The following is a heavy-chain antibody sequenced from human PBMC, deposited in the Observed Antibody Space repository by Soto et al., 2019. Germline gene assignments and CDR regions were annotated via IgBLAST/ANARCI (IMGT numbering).Heavy chain of an antibody. V-gene: IGHV3-30*09. J-gene: IGHJ2*01. CDR2: ISYDGSNK. Sequence: QVQLVESGGGVVQPGRSLRLYCAASGFTFSSYAIHWVRLPPGKGLEWVSVISYDGSNKYYADSVRGRFAISRDNSKDTLYLQLNSLRAEDTAVYYCARSPSGSRWYFDIWGRGTLVTVSS. D-gene: IGHD1-26*01. CDR3: ARSPSGSRWYFDI. CDR1: GFTFSSYA.